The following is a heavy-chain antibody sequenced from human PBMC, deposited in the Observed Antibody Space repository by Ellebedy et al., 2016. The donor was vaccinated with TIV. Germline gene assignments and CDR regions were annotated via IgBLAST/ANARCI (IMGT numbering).Heavy chain of an antibody. CDR3: VRDQNV. CDR2: IYNIHNT. J-gene: IGHJ4*02. V-gene: IGHV3-53*01. Sequence: GGSLRLSXHASGFTVTNHYMSWVRQAPGRGQEWVSLIYNIHNTYYADSVKGRFTISTDSSKNTLYLQMDSLSAEDTALYYCVRDQNVWGQGTLVTVSS. CDR1: GFTVTNHY.